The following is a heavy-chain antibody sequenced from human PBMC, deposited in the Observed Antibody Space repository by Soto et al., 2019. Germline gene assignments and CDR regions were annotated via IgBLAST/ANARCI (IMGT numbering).Heavy chain of an antibody. D-gene: IGHD3-3*01. J-gene: IGHJ6*02. V-gene: IGHV4-59*01. CDR3: ARYTYYDFWSGYNYYYYGMDV. CDR1: GGSISSYY. CDR2: IYYSGST. Sequence: PSETLSLTCTVSGGSISSYYWSWIRQPPGKGLEWIGYIYYSGSTNYNPSLKRRVTISVDTSKNQFSLKLSSVTAADTAVYYCARYTYYDFWSGYNYYYYGMDVWGQGTTVTVSS.